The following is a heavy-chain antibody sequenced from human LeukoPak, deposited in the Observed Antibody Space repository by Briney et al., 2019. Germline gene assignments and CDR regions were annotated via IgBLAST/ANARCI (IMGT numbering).Heavy chain of an antibody. CDR2: ISSSSSYI. D-gene: IGHD1-26*01. CDR3: ARDLLGWELHYFDY. CDR1: GFTFSTYA. Sequence: GGSLRLSCAASGFTFSTYAMSWVRQAPGKGLEWVSSISSSSSYIYYADSVKGRFTISRDNAKNSLCLEMNNLRAEDTAVYYCARDLLGWELHYFDYWGQGTLATVSS. J-gene: IGHJ4*02. V-gene: IGHV3-21*01.